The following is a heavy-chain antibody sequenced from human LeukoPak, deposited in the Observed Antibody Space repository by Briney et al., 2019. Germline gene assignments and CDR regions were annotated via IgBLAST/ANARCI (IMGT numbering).Heavy chain of an antibody. V-gene: IGHV3-23*01. Sequence: GGSLRLSCAASGFTFSNFAMSWVRQAPGKGLEWVSGISGSGIRTFSADSVKGRFTISRDNSKNALYLQIHSLRAEDTAVYYCAKSIDFTGYSSWDYWGRGTLVTVSS. CDR2: ISGSGIRT. J-gene: IGHJ4*02. CDR1: GFTFSNFA. D-gene: IGHD3-9*01. CDR3: AKSIDFTGYSSWDY.